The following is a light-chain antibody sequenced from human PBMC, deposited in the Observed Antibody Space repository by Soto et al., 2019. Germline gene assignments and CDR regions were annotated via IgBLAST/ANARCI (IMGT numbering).Light chain of an antibody. V-gene: IGKV1-8*01. CDR2: AAS. Sequence: IQMTQTPSSFSASTGDRVTITCRASQGISSYLAWYQQKPGKAPKLLIYAASTLQSGVPSRFSGSGSGTDFTLTISCLQSEDFATYYCQQYYSYPPWTFGQRSMVDVK. CDR1: QGISSY. J-gene: IGKJ1*01. CDR3: QQYYSYPPWT.